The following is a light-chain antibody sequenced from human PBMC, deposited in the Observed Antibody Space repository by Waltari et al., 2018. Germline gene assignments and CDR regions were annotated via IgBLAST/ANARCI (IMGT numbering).Light chain of an antibody. Sequence: QSVLTQPPSVTGTPGQTVTISCTGSSPNIGAGYEVHWYQQLPGTAPKLLVSGDDNRPSGVPDRFSGSKSGSSASLAITGLQAEDEADYYCQSYDSSLSGVFGGGTKLTVL. J-gene: IGLJ2*01. CDR3: QSYDSSLSGV. CDR2: GDD. CDR1: SPNIGAGYE. V-gene: IGLV1-40*01.